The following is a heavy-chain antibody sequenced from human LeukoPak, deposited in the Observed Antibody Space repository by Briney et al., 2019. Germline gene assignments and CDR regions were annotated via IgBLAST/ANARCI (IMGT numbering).Heavy chain of an antibody. D-gene: IGHD5-24*01. CDR3: ARGHGGEMATIIGPTYYYYYYYMDV. J-gene: IGHJ6*03. V-gene: IGHV1-69*13. Sequence: GASVKVSCKASGYTFTSYDINWVRQATGQGLEWMGGIIPIFGTANYAQKFQGRVTITADESTSTAYMELSSLRSEDTAVYYCARGHGGEMATIIGPTYYYYYYYMDVWGKGTTVTVSS. CDR1: GYTFTSYD. CDR2: IIPIFGTA.